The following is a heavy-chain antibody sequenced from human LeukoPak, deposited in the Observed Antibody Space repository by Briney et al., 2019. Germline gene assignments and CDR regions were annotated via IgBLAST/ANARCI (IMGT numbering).Heavy chain of an antibody. CDR1: GFTVSSNY. J-gene: IGHJ5*02. Sequence: PGGSLRLSCAASGFTVSSNYMSWVRQAPGKGLEWVSVIYGGGYTYYADSVKGRFTISRDNSKNTLYLQMNSLRAEDTAVYYCARGVGTIEVAGTNRPGTFDLWGQGTRVTVSS. D-gene: IGHD6-19*01. CDR3: ARGVGTIEVAGTNRPGTFDL. CDR2: IYGGGYT. V-gene: IGHV3-53*01.